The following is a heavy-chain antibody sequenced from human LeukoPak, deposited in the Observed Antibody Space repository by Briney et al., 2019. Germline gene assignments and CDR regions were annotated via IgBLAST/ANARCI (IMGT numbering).Heavy chain of an antibody. V-gene: IGHV3-15*01. D-gene: IGHD3-22*01. J-gene: IGHJ4*02. CDR2: IKSKTDGGAT. CDR1: GFSFGNYW. CDR3: TTEAYYYDSGAIKYFDY. Sequence: KPGGSLRLSCAASGFSFGNYWMSWVRQAPGKGLEWVGRIKSKTDGGATHYAAPVKGRFTISRDDSKNTLYLQMNSLKTEDTAVYYCTTEAYYYDSGAIKYFDYWGQGTLVTVSS.